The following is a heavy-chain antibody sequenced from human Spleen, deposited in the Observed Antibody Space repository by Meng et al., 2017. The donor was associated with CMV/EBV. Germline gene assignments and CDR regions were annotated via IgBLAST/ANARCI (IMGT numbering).Heavy chain of an antibody. V-gene: IGHV4-38-2*02. CDR3: ARGGYSGSYSPFDY. Sequence: GSLSLTCTVSGYSISSGYYWGWIRQPPGKGLEWIGSIYHSGNTSYNPSLKSRVTISVDTSKNQFSPKLSSVTAADTALYYCARGGYSGSYSPFDYWGQGTLVTVSS. CDR1: GYSISSGYY. D-gene: IGHD1-26*01. J-gene: IGHJ4*02. CDR2: IYHSGNT.